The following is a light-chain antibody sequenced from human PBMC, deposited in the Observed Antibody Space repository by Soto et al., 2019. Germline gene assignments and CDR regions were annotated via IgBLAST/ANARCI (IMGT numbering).Light chain of an antibody. CDR2: GAS. CDR1: QSVSSN. V-gene: IGKV3-15*01. J-gene: IGKJ1*01. CDR3: QHYNNWPPTWT. Sequence: EIVMTQSPATLSVSPGERATLSCRASQSVSSNLAWYQQKPGQAPRLLIYGASTRATGTPARFSGSGSGTEFTLTISSLQSEDFAGYYCQHYNNWPPTWTFGQGTKVEIK.